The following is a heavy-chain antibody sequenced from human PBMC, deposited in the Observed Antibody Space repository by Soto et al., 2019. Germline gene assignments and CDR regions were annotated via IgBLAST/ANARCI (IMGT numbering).Heavy chain of an antibody. CDR3: ARGGGSGSSFVGYYYYALDV. CDR1: GFTFSTYG. J-gene: IGHJ6*02. V-gene: IGHV3-33*01. Sequence: QVQLVESGGGVVQPGRSLRLSCTASGFTFSTYGMHWVRQAPGKGLEWVTVIGYDGSNKYYADSVKGRFTISRDNSKNTLYLQMNILRAGDTAVYYCARGGGSGSSFVGYYYYALDVWGQGTTVTVSS. D-gene: IGHD1-26*01. CDR2: IGYDGSNK.